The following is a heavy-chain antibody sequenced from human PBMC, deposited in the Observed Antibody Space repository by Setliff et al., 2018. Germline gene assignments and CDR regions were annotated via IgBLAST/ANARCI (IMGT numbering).Heavy chain of an antibody. CDR2: IYYTGIT. CDR1: GDSINTPTYH. V-gene: IGHV4-39*01. CDR3: ARSPSSGAYWNPRPFYSDY. Sequence: KSSETLSLTCTVSGDSINTPTYHWGWVRQPPGKGLEWIGLIYYTGITYYNPSLKSRVTISEDMSENQISLKLNPVTAADTAVYYCARSPSSGAYWNPRPFYSDYWARGTLVTVSS. D-gene: IGHD1-26*01. J-gene: IGHJ4*02.